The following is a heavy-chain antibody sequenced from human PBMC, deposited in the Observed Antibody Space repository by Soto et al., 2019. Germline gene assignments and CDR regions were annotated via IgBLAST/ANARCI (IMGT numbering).Heavy chain of an antibody. D-gene: IGHD2-21*01. V-gene: IGHV3-30*18. CDR2: ISYDGSNK. J-gene: IGHJ5*02. CDR3: AKDSRDKSPARDPFDP. Sequence: GSLRLSCAASGFTFSSYGMHWVRQAPGKGLEWVAVISYDGSNKYYADSVKGRFTISRDNSKSTLYLQMNSLRAEDTAIYYCAKDSRDKSPARDPFDPWGQGTLVTVSS. CDR1: GFTFSSYG.